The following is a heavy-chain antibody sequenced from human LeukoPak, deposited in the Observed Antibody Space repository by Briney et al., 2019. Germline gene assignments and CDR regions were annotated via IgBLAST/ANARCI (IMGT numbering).Heavy chain of an antibody. V-gene: IGHV3-30-3*01. CDR1: GFTFSSYA. D-gene: IGHD3-10*01. J-gene: IGHJ4*02. CDR2: ISYDGSNK. Sequence: PGGSLRLSCAASGFTFSSYAMHWVRQAPGKGLEWVAVISYDGSNKYYADSVKGRFTISRDNAKNSLYLQMNSLRAEDTAVYYCARDLGGSGRLDYWGQGTLVTVSS. CDR3: ARDLGGSGRLDY.